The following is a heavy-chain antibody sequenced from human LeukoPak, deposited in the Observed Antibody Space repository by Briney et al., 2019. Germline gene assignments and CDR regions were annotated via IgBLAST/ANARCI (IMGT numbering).Heavy chain of an antibody. CDR2: ISSSSSYI. J-gene: IGHJ6*03. CDR1: GFAFSSYS. V-gene: IGHV3-21*01. Sequence: GGSLRLSCAASGFAFSSYSMNWVRQAPGKGLEWVSSISSSSSYIYYADSVKGRFTISRDNAKNSLYLQMNSLRAEETAVYYCARDPTRRTYYYMDVWGKGTTVTVSS. D-gene: IGHD1-7*01. CDR3: ARDPTRRTYYYMDV.